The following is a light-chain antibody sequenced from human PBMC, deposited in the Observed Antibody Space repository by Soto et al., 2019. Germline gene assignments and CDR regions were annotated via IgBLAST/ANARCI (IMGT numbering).Light chain of an antibody. Sequence: QSVLTQPASVSGSPGESITISCTGTSSDVGTYNLVTWYQQHPGRVPKLILYEGNKRPSGVSSRFSASKSGNTASQTISGLQAEDEADYFCCSYAPSRTLLFGGGTEVTVL. V-gene: IGLV2-23*01. J-gene: IGLJ2*01. CDR1: SSDVGTYNL. CDR2: EGN. CDR3: CSYAPSRTLL.